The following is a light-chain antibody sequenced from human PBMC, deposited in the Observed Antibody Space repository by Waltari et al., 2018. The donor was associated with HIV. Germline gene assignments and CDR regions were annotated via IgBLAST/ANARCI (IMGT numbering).Light chain of an antibody. CDR3: AAWDDSLLV. V-gene: IGLV1-47*01. CDR2: RNN. Sequence: QSVLTQPPSASGTPGQRVTISCSGSSSNIGSNYVYWYQQLPGPAPKLLIYRNNQRPSGVPDRFSGSKSGTSASLAISGLRSEDEADYYCAAWDDSLLVFGGGTKLTVL. J-gene: IGLJ2*01. CDR1: SSNIGSNY.